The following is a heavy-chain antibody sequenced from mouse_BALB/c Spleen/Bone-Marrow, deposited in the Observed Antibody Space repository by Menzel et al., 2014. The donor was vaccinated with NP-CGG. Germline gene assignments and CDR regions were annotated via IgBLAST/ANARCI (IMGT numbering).Heavy chain of an antibody. J-gene: IGHJ4*01. CDR2: IWGDGTT. V-gene: IGHV2-6-7*01. CDR3: AREKYGNYYAMGY. CDR1: GFSLTDYG. Sequence: QVQLQQSGPGLVPPSQSLSITCTVSGFSLTDYGINWVRQPPGKGLEWLGVIWGDGTTDYNSALRSRLSINKDNSRSQVFLKMNSLQTDDTARYYCAREKYGNYYAMGYWGQGTSVTVSS. D-gene: IGHD2-10*02.